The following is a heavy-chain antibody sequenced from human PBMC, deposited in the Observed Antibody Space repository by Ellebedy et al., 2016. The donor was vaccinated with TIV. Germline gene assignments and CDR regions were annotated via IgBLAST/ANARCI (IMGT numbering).Heavy chain of an antibody. CDR3: AKGNVLRGPPYGMDV. CDR1: GFTFTNCD. Sequence: GGSLRLXXAASGFTFTNCDIHWVRQAPGKGLEWVADISYDGSNKDYADSVKGRFTISRDNPKSTVSLQLNSLRPNDTAVYYCAKGNVLRGPPYGMDVWGQGTTVSVSS. CDR2: ISYDGSNK. V-gene: IGHV3-30*19. D-gene: IGHD3-10*01. J-gene: IGHJ6*02.